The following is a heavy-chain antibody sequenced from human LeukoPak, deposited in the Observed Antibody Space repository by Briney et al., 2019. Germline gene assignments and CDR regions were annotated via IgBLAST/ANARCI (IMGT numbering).Heavy chain of an antibody. CDR3: AETATLSPYVDWYFDL. CDR1: GGTFSSYT. V-gene: IGHV1-69*02. D-gene: IGHD2-15*01. CDR2: IIPILGIA. J-gene: IGHJ2*01. Sequence: SVKVSCKASGGTFSSYTISWVRQAPGQGLEWMGRIIPILGIANYAQKFQGRVTITADKSTSTAYMELSSLRSEDTAVYYCAETATLSPYVDWYFDLWGRGTLVTVSS.